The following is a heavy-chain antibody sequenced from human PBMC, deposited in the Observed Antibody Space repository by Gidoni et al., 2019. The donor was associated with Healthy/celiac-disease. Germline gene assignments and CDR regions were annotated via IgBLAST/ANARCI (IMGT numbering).Heavy chain of an antibody. Sequence: QVTLKESGPVLVKPTETLTLTCTVSGFSLSNARMGVSWIRQPPGKALEWLAHIFSNDEKSYSTSLKSRLTISKDTSKSQVVLTMTNMDPVDTATYYCARILAVAGVYYFDYWGQGTLVTVSS. CDR1: GFSLSNARMG. V-gene: IGHV2-26*01. J-gene: IGHJ4*02. CDR2: IFSNDEK. D-gene: IGHD6-19*01. CDR3: ARILAVAGVYYFDY.